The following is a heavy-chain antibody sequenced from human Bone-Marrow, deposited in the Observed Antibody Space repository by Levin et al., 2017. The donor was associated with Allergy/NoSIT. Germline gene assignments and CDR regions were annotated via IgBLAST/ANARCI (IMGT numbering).Heavy chain of an antibody. CDR2: MNPNSGNT. CDR1: GYTFTSYD. D-gene: IGHD3-3*01. J-gene: IGHJ4*02. V-gene: IGHV1-8*01. Sequence: ASVKVSCKASGYTFTSYDINWVRQATGQGLEWMGWMNPNSGNTGYAQKFQGRVTMTRNTSISTAYMELSSLRSEDTAVYYCARVYYDFWSGYYDCWGQGTLVTVSS. CDR3: ARVYYDFWSGYYDC.